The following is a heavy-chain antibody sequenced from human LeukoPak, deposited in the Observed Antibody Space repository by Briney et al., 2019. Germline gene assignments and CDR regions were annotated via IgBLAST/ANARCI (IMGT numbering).Heavy chain of an antibody. CDR1: GGSISSSIYY. Sequence: SETLSLTCTVSGGSISSSIYYWGWIRQPPGKGLEWIGNVYYSGSTYYNPSLKSRVTISVDTSKNQFSLKLTSVTAADTAVYYCARGRSAYDSSAYYYGNWGXGILVTVSS. V-gene: IGHV4-39*07. D-gene: IGHD3-22*01. CDR3: ARGRSAYDSSAYYYGN. J-gene: IGHJ4*02. CDR2: VYYSGST.